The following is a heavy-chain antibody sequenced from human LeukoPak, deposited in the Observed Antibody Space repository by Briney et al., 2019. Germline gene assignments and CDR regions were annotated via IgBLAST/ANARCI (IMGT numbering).Heavy chain of an antibody. V-gene: IGHV3-21*01. J-gene: IGHJ4*02. D-gene: IGHD2-2*01. CDR1: GFTFSSYS. CDR3: ARAGAAAPEDY. Sequence: GGSLRLSCAASGFTFSSYSMNWVRQAPGKGLEWVSSISSSSSYIYYADSVKGRFTISRDNAKNSLYLQMSSLRAEDTAVYYCARAGAAAPEDYWGQGTLVTVSS. CDR2: ISSSSSYI.